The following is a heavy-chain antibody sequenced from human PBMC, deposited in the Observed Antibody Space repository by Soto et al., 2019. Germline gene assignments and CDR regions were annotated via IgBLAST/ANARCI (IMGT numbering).Heavy chain of an antibody. CDR3: AVIPNETSYYYYSYMDV. V-gene: IGHV4-59*01. CDR1: GVSISSYY. D-gene: IGHD3-16*01. J-gene: IGHJ6*03. CDR2: IYYSGST. Sequence: SETLSLTCTVSGVSISSYYWSWIRQPPGKGLEWIGYIYYSGSTNYNPSLKSRVTISVDTTTNHFPLKLSSVTAADTAVYYCAVIPNETSYYYYSYMDVGGKGTPVTVPS.